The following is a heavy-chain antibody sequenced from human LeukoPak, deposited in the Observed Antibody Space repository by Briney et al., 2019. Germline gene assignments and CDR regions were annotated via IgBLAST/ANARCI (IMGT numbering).Heavy chain of an antibody. CDR2: IYTSGST. V-gene: IGHV4-61*02. CDR3: ARDSWLLHIDF. Sequence: SETLSLTCTVSGASISSGSYYWSWIRQPAGEGLEWIGRIYTSGSTNYNPSLKSRVTISLGTSKNQFSLKLNSVTAADTAVYYCARDSWLLHIDFWGLGILVTVSS. J-gene: IGHJ4*02. CDR1: GASISSGSYY. D-gene: IGHD5-12*01.